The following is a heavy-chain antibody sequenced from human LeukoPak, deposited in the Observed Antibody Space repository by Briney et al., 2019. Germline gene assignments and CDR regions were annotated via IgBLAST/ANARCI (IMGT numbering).Heavy chain of an antibody. CDR2: IYADGGT. CDR1: GFTVSTNF. V-gene: IGHV3-53*01. Sequence: GGSLRLSCAVSGFTVSTNFMSWVRQAPGRGLEWVSIIYADGGTSYADSVKGRFTLSRDNSKNTVYLQMSSLRAEDTAVYSYSRLASRPYWGQGSLVTVSS. CDR3: SRLASRPY. D-gene: IGHD6-6*01. J-gene: IGHJ4*02.